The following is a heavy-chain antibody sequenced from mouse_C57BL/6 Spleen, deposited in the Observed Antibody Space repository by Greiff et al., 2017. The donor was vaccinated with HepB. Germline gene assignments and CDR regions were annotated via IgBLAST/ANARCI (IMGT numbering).Heavy chain of an antibody. CDR3: ARYPGSSYSYWYFDV. V-gene: IGHV7-3*01. J-gene: IGHJ1*03. CDR1: GFTFTDYY. CDR2: IRNKANGYTT. Sequence: EVQVVESGGGLVQPGGSLSLSCAASGFTFTDYYMSWVRQPPGKALEWLGFIRNKANGYTTEYSASVKGRFTISRDNSQSILYLQMNALRAEDSATYYCARYPGSSYSYWYFDVWGTGTTVTVSS. D-gene: IGHD1-1*01.